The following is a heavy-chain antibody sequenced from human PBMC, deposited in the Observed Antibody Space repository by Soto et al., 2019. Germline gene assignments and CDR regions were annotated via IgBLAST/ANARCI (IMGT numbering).Heavy chain of an antibody. CDR3: ARDKSRLGVDY. J-gene: IGHJ4*02. CDR1: GFTFSSYG. CDR2: IWYDGSNK. D-gene: IGHD6-19*01. Sequence: QVQLVESGGGVVQPGRSLRLSCAASGFTFSSYGMHWVRQAPGKGLEWVAVIWYDGSNKYYADSVKGRFTISRDNSKNTLYLQMNSLRAEDTAVYYCARDKSRLGVDYWGQGTLVTVSS. V-gene: IGHV3-33*01.